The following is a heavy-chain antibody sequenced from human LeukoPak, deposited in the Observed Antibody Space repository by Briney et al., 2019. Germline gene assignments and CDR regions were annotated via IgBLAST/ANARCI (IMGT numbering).Heavy chain of an antibody. CDR3: ARDQGSSWYTGGWFDP. Sequence: ASVKVSCKASGYTFTGYYMHWARQAPGQGLEWMGWINPNSGGTNYAQKFQGRVTMTRDTSISTAYMELSRLRSDDTAVYYCARDQGSSWYTGGWFDPWGQGTLVTVSS. CDR1: GYTFTGYY. J-gene: IGHJ5*02. CDR2: INPNSGGT. V-gene: IGHV1-2*02. D-gene: IGHD6-13*01.